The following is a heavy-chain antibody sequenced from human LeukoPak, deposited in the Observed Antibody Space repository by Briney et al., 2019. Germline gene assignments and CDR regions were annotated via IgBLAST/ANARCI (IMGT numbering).Heavy chain of an antibody. CDR2: ISSSGTYI. J-gene: IGHJ4*02. V-gene: IGHV3-11*04. Sequence: PGGSLRLSCAVSGFTFSDYYMSWIRQAPGKGLEWVSSISSSGTYIYYADSVKGRFSISRDNAKNSLYLQMNSLRVEDTAVYYCAREDATAFDYWGQGTLVNVSS. D-gene: IGHD4-17*01. CDR3: AREDATAFDY. CDR1: GFTFSDYY.